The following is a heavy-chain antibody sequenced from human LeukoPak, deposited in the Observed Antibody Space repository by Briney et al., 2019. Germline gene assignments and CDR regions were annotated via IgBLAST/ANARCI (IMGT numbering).Heavy chain of an antibody. CDR1: GYTFTSYG. D-gene: IGHD6-25*01. CDR3: ARVGSSADRYYFDY. V-gene: IGHV1-18*01. Sequence: ASVKVSCKASGYTFTSYGISWVRQAPGQGLEWMGWISAYNGNTNYAQKLQGRVTRTTDTSTSTGYMELRSLRSDDAAVYYCARVGSSADRYYFDYWGQGTLVTVSS. J-gene: IGHJ4*02. CDR2: ISAYNGNT.